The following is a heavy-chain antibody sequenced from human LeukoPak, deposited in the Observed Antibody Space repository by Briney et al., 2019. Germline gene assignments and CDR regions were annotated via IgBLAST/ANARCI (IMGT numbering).Heavy chain of an antibody. V-gene: IGHV4-61*08. CDR2: IYYIRNT. J-gene: IGHJ4*02. Sequence: PSETLALTCTVSGGSVGSAGYYWSWIRQPPGGGMEWIGYIYYIRNTNYNPSLKSRVTMSLDPSKNQFSLKLNSVTAADTAVYYCARTQSQSGSYRYYFGYWGQGTLVTVSS. CDR1: GGSVGSAGYY. CDR3: ARTQSQSGSYRYYFGY. D-gene: IGHD1-26*01.